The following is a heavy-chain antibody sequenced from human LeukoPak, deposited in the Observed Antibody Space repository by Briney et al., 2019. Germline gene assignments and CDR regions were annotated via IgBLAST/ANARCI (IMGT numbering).Heavy chain of an antibody. J-gene: IGHJ4*02. Sequence: GGSLRLSCAAPGFTFSSYAMSWVRQAPGKGLEWVSAISGSGGSTYYADSVKGRFTISRDNSKNTLYLQMNSLRAEDTAVYYCANAKKQWLLDYWGQGTLVTVSS. V-gene: IGHV3-23*01. CDR3: ANAKKQWLLDY. D-gene: IGHD6-19*01. CDR1: GFTFSSYA. CDR2: ISGSGGST.